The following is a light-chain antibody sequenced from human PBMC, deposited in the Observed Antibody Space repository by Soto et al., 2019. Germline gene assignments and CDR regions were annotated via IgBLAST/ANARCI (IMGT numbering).Light chain of an antibody. CDR2: DVS. Sequence: QSALTQPASVSGSPGQSITISCTGTSSDVGGYNYVSWYQPHPGKAPKLMIYDVSNRPSGVSNRFSGSKSSNTASLTISGLQAXDEADYYCSSYTSSSTLLYVFVTGTKVTVL. CDR3: SSYTSSSTLLYV. CDR1: SSDVGGYNY. J-gene: IGLJ1*01. V-gene: IGLV2-14*01.